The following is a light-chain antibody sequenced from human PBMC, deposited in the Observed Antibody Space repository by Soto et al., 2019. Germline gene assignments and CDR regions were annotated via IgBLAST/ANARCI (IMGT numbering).Light chain of an antibody. CDR2: GAS. CDR1: QSVSSSY. V-gene: IGKV3-20*01. CDR3: QQYGSSPLFT. Sequence: EIVLTQSPGTLSLSPGERATLSCRASQSVSSSYLAWFQQKPGQAPRLLIYGASSRATGIPDRFTGSWSGTDFTLTISILEPEDFAVYYCQQYGSSPLFTFGPGTKVDIK. J-gene: IGKJ3*01.